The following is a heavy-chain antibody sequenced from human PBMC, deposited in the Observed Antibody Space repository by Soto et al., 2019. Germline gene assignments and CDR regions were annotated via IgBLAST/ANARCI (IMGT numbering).Heavy chain of an antibody. CDR3: TRGAQGFDY. J-gene: IGHJ4*02. CDR2: IGTAGDT. CDR1: GFTFSNYD. Sequence: PGGSLRLSCAASGFTFSNYDMHWVRQAAGKGLEWVSGIGTAGDTYYSGSVKGRSTMSRENAKNSVYLQMNSLSAGDTAVYYCTRGAQGFDYWGQGTLVTVS. V-gene: IGHV3-13*04.